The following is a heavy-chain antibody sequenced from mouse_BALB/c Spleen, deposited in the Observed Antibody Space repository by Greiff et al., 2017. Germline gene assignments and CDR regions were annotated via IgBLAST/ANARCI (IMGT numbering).Heavy chain of an antibody. Sequence: EVKLVESGGGLVQPGGSLKLSCAASGFDFSRYWMSWVRQAPGKGLEWIGEINPDSSTINYTPSLKDKFIISRDNAKNTLYLQMSKVRSEDTALYYCARRYGNYLDYFDYWGQGTTLTVSS. J-gene: IGHJ2*01. V-gene: IGHV4-1*02. CDR1: GFDFSRYW. CDR3: ARRYGNYLDYFDY. CDR2: INPDSSTI. D-gene: IGHD2-1*01.